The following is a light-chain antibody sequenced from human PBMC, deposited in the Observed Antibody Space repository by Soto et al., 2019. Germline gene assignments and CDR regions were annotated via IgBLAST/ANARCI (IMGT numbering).Light chain of an antibody. V-gene: IGKV1-5*03. Sequence: DIQMTQSPSTLSASVGDRVTITCRASQTISSWLAWYQQKPGKVPKLLIYMASGLHSGVPSRFSGSGSGTEFTLTISSVQPDDFATYYCQHYKSYPYTFGQGTKLEMK. CDR1: QTISSW. J-gene: IGKJ2*01. CDR3: QHYKSYPYT. CDR2: MAS.